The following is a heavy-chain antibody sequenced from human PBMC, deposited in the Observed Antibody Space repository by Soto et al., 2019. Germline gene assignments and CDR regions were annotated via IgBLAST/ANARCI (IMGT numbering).Heavy chain of an antibody. CDR1: GFTFSSYW. J-gene: IGHJ4*02. CDR2: IKQDGSEK. V-gene: IGHV3-7*01. CDR3: ARDVATVTPGEFDY. Sequence: GGSLRLSCAASGFTFSSYWMSWVRQAPGKGLEWVANIKQDGSEKYYVDSVKGRFTISRDNAKNSLYLQMNSLRAEDTAVYYCARDVATVTPGEFDYWGQGTLVTVSS. D-gene: IGHD4-4*01.